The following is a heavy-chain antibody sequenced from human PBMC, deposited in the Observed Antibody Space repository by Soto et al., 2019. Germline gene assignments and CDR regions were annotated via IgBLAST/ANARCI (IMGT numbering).Heavy chain of an antibody. J-gene: IGHJ6*02. CDR2: IDPSDSYT. V-gene: IGHV5-10-1*01. CDR3: ARFEVRGSSGPGGMDV. Sequence: HGESLKISCKGSGYSFTSYWISWVRQMPGKGLEWMGRIDPSDSYTNYSPSFQGHVTISADKSISTAYLQWSSLKASDTAMYYCARFEVRGSSGPGGMDVWGQGTTVTVSS. CDR1: GYSFTSYW. D-gene: IGHD6-19*01.